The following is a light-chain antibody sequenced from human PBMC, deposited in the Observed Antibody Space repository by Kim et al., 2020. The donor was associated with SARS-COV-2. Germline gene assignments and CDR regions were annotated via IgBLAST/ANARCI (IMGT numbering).Light chain of an antibody. CDR2: GTS. CDR1: QSVASNH. J-gene: IGKJ2*01. Sequence: WSPGERATLSCRASQSVASNHVAGFQQKPGQTPRLLIYGTSSRATGIADRFSAGGSGTDFTLTISRLEPEDFAIYYCQQYDWPPYTFGQGTKLEI. CDR3: QQYDWPPYT. V-gene: IGKV3-20*01.